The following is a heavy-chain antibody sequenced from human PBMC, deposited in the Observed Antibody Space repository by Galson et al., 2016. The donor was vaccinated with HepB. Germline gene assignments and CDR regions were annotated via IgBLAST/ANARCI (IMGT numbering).Heavy chain of an antibody. CDR3: AKGVALWYSSGWGERYFQH. V-gene: IGHV3-43*01. CDR1: GLTFEDFS. J-gene: IGHJ1*01. CDR2: INWNGGST. D-gene: IGHD6-19*01. Sequence: SLRLSCAASGLTFEDFSMHWVRQVPGQGLEWVSCINWNGGSTYYADSVKGRFTISRDNKKNSLYLQMNSLRTEDTALYYCAKGVALWYSSGWGERYFQHWGQGTLVTVSS.